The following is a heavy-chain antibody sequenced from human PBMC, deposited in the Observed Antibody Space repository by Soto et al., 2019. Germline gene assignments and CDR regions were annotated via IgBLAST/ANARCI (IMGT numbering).Heavy chain of an antibody. V-gene: IGHV3-23*01. J-gene: IGHJ5*02. D-gene: IGHD3-10*01. CDR1: GFPFSSTY. CDR3: AKNSGWFNT. CDR2: IDGSGGTT. Sequence: XGSLIISCAASGFPFSSTYMTWVRQAPGKGLDWVSTIDGSGGTTYYADSVKGRFTISRDNSMNTVYLQMNSLRADDTALYYCAKNSGWFNTWGQGALVTVSS.